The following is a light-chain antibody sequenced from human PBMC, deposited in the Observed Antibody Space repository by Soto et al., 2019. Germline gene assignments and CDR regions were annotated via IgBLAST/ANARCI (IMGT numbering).Light chain of an antibody. J-gene: IGKJ1*01. CDR3: QQRHNWPRT. V-gene: IGKV3-11*01. CDR1: QSIGTH. Sequence: EIVLTQSPATLSLSPGERATLSCRASQSIGTHLAWYQQKPGQSPRLLIYDTSNRATGIPARFSASGSGTDFTVTISSLEPEYFAVYYCQQRHNWPRTFGQGPKVDI. CDR2: DTS.